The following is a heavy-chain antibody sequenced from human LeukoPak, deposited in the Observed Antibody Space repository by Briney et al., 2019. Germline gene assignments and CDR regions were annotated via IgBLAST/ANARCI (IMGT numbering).Heavy chain of an antibody. Sequence: SETLSLTCTVSGGSISSSSYYWGWIRQPPGKGLEWIGEMYLSRTTRSNPSVKSRVTISIDKSKNQFFLNLSSVTAADTAVYYCAGLVGRYSSGLYYYYFDYWGQGTLVTVSS. V-gene: IGHV4-39*07. CDR2: MYLSRTT. CDR3: AGLVGRYSSGLYYYYFDY. J-gene: IGHJ4*02. D-gene: IGHD3-22*01. CDR1: GGSISSSSYY.